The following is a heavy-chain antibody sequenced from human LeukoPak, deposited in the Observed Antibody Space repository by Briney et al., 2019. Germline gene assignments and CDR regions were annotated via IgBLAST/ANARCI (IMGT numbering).Heavy chain of an antibody. CDR1: GFAFSSYA. Sequence: GGSLRLSCAASGFAFSSYAMSWVRQAPGKGLEWVSDISGSGGSTHYADSVKGRFTISRDNSKNTLSLQMNSLRAEDTAVYYCAKESDISGWYGVDYWGQGTLVTVSS. D-gene: IGHD6-19*01. V-gene: IGHV3-23*01. CDR3: AKESDISGWYGVDY. CDR2: ISGSGGST. J-gene: IGHJ4*02.